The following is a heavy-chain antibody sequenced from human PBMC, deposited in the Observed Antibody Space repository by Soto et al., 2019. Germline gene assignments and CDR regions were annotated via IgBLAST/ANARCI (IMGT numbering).Heavy chain of an antibody. CDR3: AKILSTVTTYYYGMDA. Sequence: EVQLLESGGGLVQPGGSLRLSCAASGFSFSTYPMVWVRQAPGKRLEAVSSISGSGDKTYYKDSVKGRFTISRDNSTNTVDLQMNSLRPEDTAVYYCAKILSTVTTYYYGMDAWGQGTTVTVAS. V-gene: IGHV3-23*01. CDR2: ISGSGDKT. D-gene: IGHD4-17*01. J-gene: IGHJ6*02. CDR1: GFSFSTYP.